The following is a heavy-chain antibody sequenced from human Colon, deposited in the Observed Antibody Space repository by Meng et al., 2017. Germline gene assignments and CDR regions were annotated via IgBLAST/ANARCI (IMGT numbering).Heavy chain of an antibody. V-gene: IGHV4-61*08. CDR2: IYYTGNT. CDR1: GGSVSSGDYY. D-gene: IGHD2-21*02. Sequence: QGLLQESCPGLVRPSETRSLTCTVSGGSVSSGDYYWSWIRQPPGKGLEWLGYIYYTGNTNYNPSLKNRVSISLDTSNNQFSLKLTSMTAADAAIYYCARVNGDFDEAWFDPWGQGTLVTVSS. J-gene: IGHJ5*02. CDR3: ARVNGDFDEAWFDP.